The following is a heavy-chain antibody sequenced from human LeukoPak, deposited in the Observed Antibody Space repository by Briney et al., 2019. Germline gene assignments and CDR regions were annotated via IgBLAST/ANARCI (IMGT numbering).Heavy chain of an antibody. CDR1: CPSISSYY. J-gene: IGHJ4*02. D-gene: IGHD1-26*01. Sequence: SETLSLTCTVSCPSISSYYWSWIRQPAGKGRECIARIYTSESTNSNPSLKSRVTISVDTSKNQFSLKLSSVTAADTAVYYCAGGVGATTFDYWGQGTLVTVSS. V-gene: IGHV4-4*07. CDR3: AGGVGATTFDY. CDR2: IYTSEST.